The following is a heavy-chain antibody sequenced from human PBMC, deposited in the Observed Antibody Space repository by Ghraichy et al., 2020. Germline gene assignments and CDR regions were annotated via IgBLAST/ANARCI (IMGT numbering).Heavy chain of an antibody. J-gene: IGHJ5*02. CDR1: GFSFSSYN. Sequence: GGSLRLSCAASGFSFSSYNMSWVRQAPGKGLEWVSSIRGGDGNVYYADSVKGRFTISRDNSKNALYLQMNSLRAEDTAVYHCASVGGWGSNWLDPWGQGTLVTVPS. CDR3: ASVGGWGSNWLDP. D-gene: IGHD6-19*01. V-gene: IGHV3-23*01. CDR2: IRGGDGNV.